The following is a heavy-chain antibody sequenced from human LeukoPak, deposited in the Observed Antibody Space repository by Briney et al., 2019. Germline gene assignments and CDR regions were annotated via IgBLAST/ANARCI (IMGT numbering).Heavy chain of an antibody. CDR2: IYYSGST. Sequence: SETLSLTCTVSGGSISSYYWSWIRQPPGKGLEGIGYIYYSGSTNYNPSLKSRVTISVDTSKNQFSLKLSSVTAADTAVYYCARTLAGYSSVDVWGQGTTVTVSS. CDR1: GGSISSYY. CDR3: ARTLAGYSSVDV. J-gene: IGHJ6*02. V-gene: IGHV4-59*01. D-gene: IGHD6-13*01.